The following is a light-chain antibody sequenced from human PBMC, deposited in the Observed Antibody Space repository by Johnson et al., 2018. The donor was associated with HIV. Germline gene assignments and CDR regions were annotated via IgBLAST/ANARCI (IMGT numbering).Light chain of an antibody. Sequence: QSILTQPPSVSAAPGQKVTISCSGSSSNIGTNSVSWYQQLPGTAPRLLIYENNKRPSGIPDRFSGSKSGTSATLGITGLQTGDEADYYCETWDNSLIAYVFGTGTKATVL. J-gene: IGLJ1*01. CDR2: ENN. CDR3: ETWDNSLIAYV. V-gene: IGLV1-51*02. CDR1: SSNIGTNS.